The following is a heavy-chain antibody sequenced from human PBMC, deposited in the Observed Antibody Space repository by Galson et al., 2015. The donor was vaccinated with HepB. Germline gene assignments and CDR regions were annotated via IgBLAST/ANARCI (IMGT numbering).Heavy chain of an antibody. V-gene: IGHV1-69*13. J-gene: IGHJ4*02. CDR3: ASNGQYYYDSSGYYYYVY. CDR2: IIPIFGTA. Sequence: SVKVSCKASGGTFSSYAISWVRQAPGQGLEWMGGIIPIFGTANYAQKFQGRVTITADESTSTAYMELSSLRSEDTAVYYCASNGQYYYDSSGYYYYVYWGQGTLVTVS. D-gene: IGHD3-22*01. CDR1: GGTFSSYA.